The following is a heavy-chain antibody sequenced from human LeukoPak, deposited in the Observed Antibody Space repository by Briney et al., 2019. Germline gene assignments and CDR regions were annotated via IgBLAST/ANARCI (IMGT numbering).Heavy chain of an antibody. CDR2: IYAGDFDT. CDR1: GYTCTSYW. V-gene: IGHV5-51*01. D-gene: IGHD6-13*01. Sequence: GESLKISCKGSGYTCTSYWIAWVRQMPGKGLEWMGIIYAGDFDTRYSPSFQGQVTISADKSINTAYLQWSNLEASDTAMYYCARRYASSDWYYFDYWGQGTLVTVSS. J-gene: IGHJ4*02. CDR3: ARRYASSDWYYFDY.